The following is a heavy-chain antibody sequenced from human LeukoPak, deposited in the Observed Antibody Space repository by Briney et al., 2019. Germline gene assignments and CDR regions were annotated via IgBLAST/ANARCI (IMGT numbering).Heavy chain of an antibody. D-gene: IGHD1-26*01. CDR3: ARGRSTWHLDY. CDR2: ISSTNGYI. CDR1: GFTFSSYS. V-gene: IGHV3-21*01. Sequence: GGSLRLSCAASGFTFSSYSMNWVRQAPGKGLEWVSYISSTNGYIYYADSVRGRFTISRDNAKNSLSLQMNSLRAEDTAVYYCARGRSTWHLDYWGQGTLVTISS. J-gene: IGHJ4*02.